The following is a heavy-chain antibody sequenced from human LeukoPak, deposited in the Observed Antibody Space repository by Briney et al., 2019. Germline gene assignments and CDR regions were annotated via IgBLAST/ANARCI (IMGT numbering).Heavy chain of an antibody. J-gene: IGHJ4*02. D-gene: IGHD3-16*01. CDR2: MNPNSGNT. V-gene: IGHV1-8*01. Sequence: GASVKVSCKASGYTFTSYDINWVRQATGQGLEWMGGMNPNSGNTGYAQKFQGRVTMTRNTSISTAYMELSSLRSEDTAVYYCARGGSGIMITFGGVDYWGQGTLVTVSS. CDR3: ARGGSGIMITFGGVDY. CDR1: GYTFTSYD.